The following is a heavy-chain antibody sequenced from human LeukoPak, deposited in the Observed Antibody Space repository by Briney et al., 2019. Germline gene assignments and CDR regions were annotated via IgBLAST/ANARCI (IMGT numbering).Heavy chain of an antibody. CDR2: ISGSGGST. CDR3: ARGGSHDAFDT. Sequence: GGSLRLSCAASGFTFSSYAMSWVRQAPGKGLEWVSAISGSGGSTYYADSVKGRFTISRDNAKNSLYLQMNSLRAEDTAVYYCARGGSHDAFDTWGQGTMVTVSS. V-gene: IGHV3-23*01. D-gene: IGHD1-26*01. CDR1: GFTFSSYA. J-gene: IGHJ3*02.